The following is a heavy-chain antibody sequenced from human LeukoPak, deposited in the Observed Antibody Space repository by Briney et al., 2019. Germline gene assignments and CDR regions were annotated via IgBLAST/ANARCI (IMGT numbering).Heavy chain of an antibody. V-gene: IGHV4-38-2*02. J-gene: IGHJ4*02. Sequence: SETLSLTCTVSGYSITSDYFWGWIRLPPGKALQWIASVSHSGTTYYNPSLESRVTISLDTSKNQLSLRLSSVTAADTAVYYCARKYYYGSGIDYWGQGTLVTVSS. D-gene: IGHD3-10*01. CDR1: GYSITSDYF. CDR2: VSHSGTT. CDR3: ARKYYYGSGIDY.